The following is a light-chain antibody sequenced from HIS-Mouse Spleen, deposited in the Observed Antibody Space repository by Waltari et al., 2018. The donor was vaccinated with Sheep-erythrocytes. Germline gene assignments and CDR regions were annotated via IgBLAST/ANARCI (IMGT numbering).Light chain of an antibody. CDR1: SSDVGGYNY. CDR2: EVS. Sequence: QSALTQPPSASGSPGPSVTLPCTGTSSDVGGYNYVSRYQQHPGKAPKLMIYEVSKRPSGVPDRFSGSRSGNTASLTVSGLQAEDEADYYCSSYAGSNNWVFGGGTKVTVL. J-gene: IGLJ3*02. V-gene: IGLV2-8*01. CDR3: SSYAGSNNWV.